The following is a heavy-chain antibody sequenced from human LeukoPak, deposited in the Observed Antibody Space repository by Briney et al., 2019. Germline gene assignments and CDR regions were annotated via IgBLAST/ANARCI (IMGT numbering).Heavy chain of an antibody. D-gene: IGHD3-22*01. CDR2: FDPEDGET. CDR1: GYTLTELS. J-gene: IGHJ3*02. Sequence: ASVKVSCKVSGYTLTELSMHWVRQAPGKGLEWMGGFDPEDGETIYAQKFQGRVTMTEDTSTDTAYMELSSLRSEDTAVYYCATPSGAGYDSSGYLDAFDTWGQGTMVTVSS. V-gene: IGHV1-24*01. CDR3: ATPSGAGYDSSGYLDAFDT.